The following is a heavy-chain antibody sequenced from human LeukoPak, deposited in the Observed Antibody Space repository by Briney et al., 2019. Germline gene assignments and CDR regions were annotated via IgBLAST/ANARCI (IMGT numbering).Heavy chain of an antibody. V-gene: IGHV4-30-2*01. Sequence: NLFLTFPVSGGSISSGGYSLGWIRQPPGKGLGWVGYIYHSGSTYYNPSLKSRVTISVDRSKNQFSLKLSSVTAADTAVYYCAVATIEAPYYFDYWGQGTLVTVSS. CDR2: IYHSGST. J-gene: IGHJ4*02. CDR3: AVATIEAPYYFDY. D-gene: IGHD5-12*01. CDR1: GGSISSGGYS.